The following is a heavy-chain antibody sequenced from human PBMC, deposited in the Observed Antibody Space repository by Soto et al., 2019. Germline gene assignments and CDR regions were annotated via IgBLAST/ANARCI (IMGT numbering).Heavy chain of an antibody. V-gene: IGHV4-34*01. Sequence: QVQLQQWGAGLLKPSETLSLTCAVYGGSFSGYYWSGIRQPPGKWLEWIGEINHSGITNYNPSLKSRVTISVDTSKHQFSLKLSSVTAADTAVYYGATGPPGELGTKYHFAYWGQGTLVTVAS. D-gene: IGHD7-27*01. CDR3: ATGPPGELGTKYHFAY. CDR1: GGSFSGYY. CDR2: INHSGIT. J-gene: IGHJ4*02.